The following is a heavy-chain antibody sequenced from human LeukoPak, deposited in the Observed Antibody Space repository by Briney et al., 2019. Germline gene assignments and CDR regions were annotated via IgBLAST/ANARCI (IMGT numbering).Heavy chain of an antibody. CDR2: KKPGGCDT. J-gene: IGHJ4*02. CDR1: GFTFSSYW. Sequence: PGVSLTLPCAASGFTFSSYWMNWLRQAPGKGLEGVANKKPGGCDTFYVDSVKGRFPISRDNANSSLYLQMNSLRAEDTAVYYCARDYNLGQGTLVTVSS. V-gene: IGHV3-7*01. CDR3: ARDYN.